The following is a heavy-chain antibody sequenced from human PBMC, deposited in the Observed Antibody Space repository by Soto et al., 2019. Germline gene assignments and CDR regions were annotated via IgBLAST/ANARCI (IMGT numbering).Heavy chain of an antibody. J-gene: IGHJ4*02. V-gene: IGHV3-23*01. CDR2: ISGSGGST. Sequence: VQLLESGGGLVHPGGSLRLSCAASGFTFSSYAMSWVRQAPGKGLEWVSAISGSGGSTDYADSVKGRFTISRDNSKNTLYLQMNSLRAEDTAVYYCAKDGSSWYPFDYWGQGTLVTVSS. D-gene: IGHD6-13*01. CDR1: GFTFSSYA. CDR3: AKDGSSWYPFDY.